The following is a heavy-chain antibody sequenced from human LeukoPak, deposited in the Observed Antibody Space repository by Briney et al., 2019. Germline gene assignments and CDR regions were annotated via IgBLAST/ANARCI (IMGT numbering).Heavy chain of an antibody. V-gene: IGHV3-23*01. CDR1: GFTFSSYA. Sequence: GGSLRLSCAASGFTFSSYAMSWVRQAPGKGLEWVSAISGSGGSTYYADSVKGRFTISRDNSKNTLYLQMNSLRAEDTAVYYCARGSGYYDILTGYGDLDYWGQGTLVTVSS. CDR3: ARGSGYYDILTGYGDLDY. J-gene: IGHJ4*02. D-gene: IGHD3-9*01. CDR2: ISGSGGST.